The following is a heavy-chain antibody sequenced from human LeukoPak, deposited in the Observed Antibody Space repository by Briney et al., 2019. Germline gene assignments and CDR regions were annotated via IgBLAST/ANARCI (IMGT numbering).Heavy chain of an antibody. CDR2: INSDGGTT. Sequence: PGGSLRLSCAASGFTFRNYAMHWVRQAPGKGLVWVSRINSDGGTTTYADSVKGRFTISRDNSKNTLYLQMNSLRVEDTAVYYCAKDSRYYGSGIKGYFDYWGQGTLVTVSS. V-gene: IGHV3-74*01. J-gene: IGHJ4*02. D-gene: IGHD3-10*01. CDR3: AKDSRYYGSGIKGYFDY. CDR1: GFTFRNYA.